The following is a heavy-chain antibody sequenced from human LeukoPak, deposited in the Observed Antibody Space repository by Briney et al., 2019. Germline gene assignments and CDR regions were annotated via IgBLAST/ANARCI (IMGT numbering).Heavy chain of an antibody. J-gene: IGHJ4*02. CDR2: ISSNGGST. Sequence: GGSLRLSCAASGFTFSSYAMHWVRQAPGKGLEYVSAISSNGGSTYYANSVKGRFTISRDNSKNTLYLQMGSLRAEDTAVYYCAKVASGSYYNWPFDYWGQGTLVTVSS. CDR3: AKVASGSYYNWPFDY. CDR1: GFTFSSYA. V-gene: IGHV3-64*01. D-gene: IGHD1-26*01.